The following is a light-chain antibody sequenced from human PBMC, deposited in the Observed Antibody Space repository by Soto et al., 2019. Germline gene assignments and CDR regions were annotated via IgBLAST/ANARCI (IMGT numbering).Light chain of an antibody. CDR3: PQCYSYTVT. CDR1: QTISRY. Sequence: SLISAAVDSRLPRSCRASQTISRYLNWYQQRPGKAPNLLIYSASSLQSGVPSRFSGSGSGTDFTLTISVLQPEDFATYYCPQCYSYTVTSGQGTKLDIK. CDR2: SAS. V-gene: IGKV1-39*01. J-gene: IGKJ1*01.